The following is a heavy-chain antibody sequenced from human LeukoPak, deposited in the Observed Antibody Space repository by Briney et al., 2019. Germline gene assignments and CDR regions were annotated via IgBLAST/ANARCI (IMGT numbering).Heavy chain of an antibody. CDR1: GFTVSSNY. Sequence: GGSLRLSCAASGFTVSSNYMSWVRQAPGKGLEWVSVIYSGGSTYYADSVKGRFTISRDNSKNTLYLQMNSLRAEDTAVYYCAREGMVATFDYWGQGTLVTVSS. D-gene: IGHD5-12*01. CDR2: IYSGGST. CDR3: AREGMVATFDY. J-gene: IGHJ4*02. V-gene: IGHV3-53*01.